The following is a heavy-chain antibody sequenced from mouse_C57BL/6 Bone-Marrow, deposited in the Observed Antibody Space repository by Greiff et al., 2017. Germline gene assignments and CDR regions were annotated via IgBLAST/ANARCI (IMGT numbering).Heavy chain of an antibody. CDR2: ISSGGSYT. D-gene: IGHD2-10*02. Sequence: EVQRVESGGDLVKPGGSLKLSCAASGFTFSSYGMSWVRQTPDKRLEWVATISSGGSYTYYPDSVKGRFTISRDNAKNTLYLQMSSLKSEDTAMYYCARRYGNYYSYYAMDYWGQGTSVTVSS. CDR3: ARRYGNYYSYYAMDY. CDR1: GFTFSSYG. J-gene: IGHJ4*01. V-gene: IGHV5-6*01.